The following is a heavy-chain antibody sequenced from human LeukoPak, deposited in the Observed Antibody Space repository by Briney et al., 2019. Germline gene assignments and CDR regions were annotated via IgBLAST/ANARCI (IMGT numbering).Heavy chain of an antibody. D-gene: IGHD6-25*01. CDR1: GYTFTSYG. Sequence: ASVKVSCKASGYTFTSYGISWVRQAPGQGLEWMGWVSAYNGNTNYAQKFQGRVTMTTDTPTSTVYMELRSLRSDDTAVYYCGRHDGGSGWPLLGIYYRGQGTLVTVSS. CDR3: GRHDGGSGWPLLGIYY. J-gene: IGHJ4*02. CDR2: VSAYNGNT. V-gene: IGHV1-18*01.